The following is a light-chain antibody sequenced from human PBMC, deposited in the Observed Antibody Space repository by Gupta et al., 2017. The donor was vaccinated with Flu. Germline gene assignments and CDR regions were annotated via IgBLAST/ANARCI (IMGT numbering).Light chain of an antibody. CDR3: QQDGSSPFT. CDR2: GAS. Sequence: DIVLTPPPGTLSLSPGERATLSCRASQSVSSSYLAWYQQKPGQAPRLLIYGASSRATGIPDRFSGSGSGTDFTLTISRLEPEDFAVYYCQQDGSSPFTFGPGTKVDIK. CDR1: QSVSSSY. J-gene: IGKJ3*01. V-gene: IGKV3-20*01.